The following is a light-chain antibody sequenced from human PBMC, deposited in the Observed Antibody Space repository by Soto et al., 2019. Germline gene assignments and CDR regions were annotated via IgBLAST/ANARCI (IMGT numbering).Light chain of an antibody. CDR1: QSLGRY. J-gene: IGKJ1*01. CDR2: DAS. CDR3: EQYVKFPRT. Sequence: IVLTQSPDTLSLSPGESATLSCRASQSLGRYLAWYQQKPGQAPRLLIYDASHRATGIPVRFSGSGSGTDFTLTMSRLEPEDFAVYYCEQYVKFPRTLGPGTKADIX. V-gene: IGKV3-11*01.